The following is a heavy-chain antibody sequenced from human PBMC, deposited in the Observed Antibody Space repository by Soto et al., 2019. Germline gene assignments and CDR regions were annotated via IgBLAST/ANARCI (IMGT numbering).Heavy chain of an antibody. CDR3: ARGRAAGRGDWSDP. V-gene: IGHV6-1*01. D-gene: IGHD6-13*01. CDR2: TYCRSKWYN. Sequence: PSQTLSLTCVISGDSVSSNSAAWNWIRQSPSRGLEWLGRTYCRSKWYNDYAVSVRGRITINPDTSKNQFSLQLKSVTPDDTAVYYCARGRAAGRGDWSDPRGQGTQVTDSS. CDR1: GDSVSSNSAA. J-gene: IGHJ5*02.